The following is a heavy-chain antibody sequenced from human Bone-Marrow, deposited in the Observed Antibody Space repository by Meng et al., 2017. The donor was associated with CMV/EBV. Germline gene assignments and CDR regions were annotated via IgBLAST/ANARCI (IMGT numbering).Heavy chain of an antibody. J-gene: IGHJ6*02. V-gene: IGHV1-2*02. Sequence: ASVKVSCKASGYTFTGYYMHWVRQAPGQGLEWMGWINPNSGGTNYAQKFQGRVTTTRDTSISTAYMELSRLRSDDTAVYYCARSEGYYYYGMDVWGQGTTVTFSS. CDR3: ARSEGYYYYGMDV. CDR2: INPNSGGT. CDR1: GYTFTGYY.